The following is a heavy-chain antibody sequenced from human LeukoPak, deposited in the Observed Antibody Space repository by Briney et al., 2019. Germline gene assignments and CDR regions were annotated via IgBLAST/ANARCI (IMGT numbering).Heavy chain of an antibody. V-gene: IGHV4-59*08. D-gene: IGHD5-18*01. Sequence: SETLSLTRTVSGGSISSYYWSWIRQPPGKGLEWIGYIYYSGSTNYIPSLTSRVTISVDTSKNQFSLKLTSVTAADTAVYYCARHLRGYSYGPFDYWGQGTLVTVSS. CDR2: IYYSGST. CDR3: ARHLRGYSYGPFDY. CDR1: GGSISSYY. J-gene: IGHJ4*02.